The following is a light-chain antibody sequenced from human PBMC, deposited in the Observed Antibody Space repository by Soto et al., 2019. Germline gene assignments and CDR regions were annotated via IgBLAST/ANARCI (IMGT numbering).Light chain of an antibody. CDR3: SSYSSSNV. CDR1: SSDIGTYNY. CDR2: EGT. V-gene: IGLV2-14*01. Sequence: QSALTQPASVSGSPGQSITISCTGISSDIGTYNYVSWYQQHPGKAPKFIIYEGTNRPSGVSNRFSGSKSANTASLTISGLQAEDEADYYCSSYSSSNVFGTGTKVTVL. J-gene: IGLJ1*01.